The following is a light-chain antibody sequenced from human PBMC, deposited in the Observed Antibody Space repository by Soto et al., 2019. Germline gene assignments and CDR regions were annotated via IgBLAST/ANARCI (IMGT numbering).Light chain of an antibody. V-gene: IGKV1-5*03. Sequence: DIQITPSPSTLSSSVGDRVIITFRGSESISNWLAWYQQKPGKAPNLLIYKASSLKSGVPLRFSGSGSGTEFTLTINSLQPDDFATYYCQQYDTYWTFGQGTKVDIK. CDR3: QQYDTYWT. CDR2: KAS. CDR1: ESISNW. J-gene: IGKJ1*01.